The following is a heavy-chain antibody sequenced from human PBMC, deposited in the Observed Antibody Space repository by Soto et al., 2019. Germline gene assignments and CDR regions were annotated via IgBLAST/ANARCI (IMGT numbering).Heavy chain of an antibody. CDR1: GYAFTTSA. CDR2: INPATGDT. D-gene: IGHD1-26*01. V-gene: IGHV1-3*01. J-gene: IGHJ5*02. CDR3: ARASGRSKLLPFYFEP. Sequence: QVHLVQSGAEVQKPGASVRISCQASGYAFTTSAIHWVRQAPGQSLEWMGWINPATGDTKYSQNVRGRVTFALDTSATTAYMDLRSLASHDTAVYYCARASGRSKLLPFYFEPWGQGTQGTVSS.